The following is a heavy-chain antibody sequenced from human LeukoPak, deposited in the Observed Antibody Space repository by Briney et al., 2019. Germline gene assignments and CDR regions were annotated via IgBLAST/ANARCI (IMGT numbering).Heavy chain of an antibody. CDR2: IIPIFGTA. V-gene: IGHV1-69*13. D-gene: IGHD3-22*01. CDR3: ARDLGEGYYYDSSALDY. Sequence: SVKVSCKASGGTFSSYAISWVRQAHGQGLEWMGGIIPIFGTANYAQKFQGRVTITADESTSTAYMELSSLRSEDTAVYYCARDLGEGYYYDSSALDYWGQGTLVTVSS. J-gene: IGHJ4*02. CDR1: GGTFSSYA.